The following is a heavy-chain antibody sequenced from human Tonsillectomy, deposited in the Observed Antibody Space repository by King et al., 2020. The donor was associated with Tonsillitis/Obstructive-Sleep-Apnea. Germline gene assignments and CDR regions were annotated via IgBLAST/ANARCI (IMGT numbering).Heavy chain of an antibody. V-gene: IGHV3-23*04. CDR1: GFTFSSYA. Sequence: VQLVQSGGGLVQPGGSLRLSCAASGFTFSSYAMSWVRQAPGKGLEWVSAISGSGGSTYYADSVKGRFTISRDNSKNTLYLQMNSLRAEDTAVYYCAKAGYSSSWYGYYFDYWGQGTLVTVSS. CDR3: AKAGYSSSWYGYYFDY. CDR2: ISGSGGST. D-gene: IGHD6-13*01. J-gene: IGHJ4*02.